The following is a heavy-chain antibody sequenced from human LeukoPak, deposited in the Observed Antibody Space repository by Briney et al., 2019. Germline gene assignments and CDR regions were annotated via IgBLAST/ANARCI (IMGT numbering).Heavy chain of an antibody. J-gene: IGHJ4*02. D-gene: IGHD3-22*01. V-gene: IGHV3-30*02. CDR3: ARDNYYDGSGYFRFEY. Sequence: GGSLRLSCAASGFTFSSYGMHWVRQAPGKGLEWVAFIRYDGSNKYYADSVKGRFTISRDNSKNTLYLQMNSLRVEDTAMYYCARDNYYDGSGYFRFEYWGQGTLVTVSS. CDR1: GFTFSSYG. CDR2: IRYDGSNK.